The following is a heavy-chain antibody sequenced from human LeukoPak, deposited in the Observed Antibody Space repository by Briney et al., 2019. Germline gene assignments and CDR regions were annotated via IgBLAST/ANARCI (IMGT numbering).Heavy chain of an antibody. V-gene: IGHV4-39*01. Sequence: SETLSLTCTVSGGSISSSSYYWGWIRQPPGKGLEWIGSVYYSGSTYYNPSLKSRVTISVDTSKNQFSLKLSSVTAADTAVYYCARPGRYCSSTSCYSLFDYWGQGTLVTVSS. D-gene: IGHD2-2*01. CDR3: ARPGRYCSSTSCYSLFDY. CDR1: GGSISSSSYY. CDR2: VYYSGST. J-gene: IGHJ4*02.